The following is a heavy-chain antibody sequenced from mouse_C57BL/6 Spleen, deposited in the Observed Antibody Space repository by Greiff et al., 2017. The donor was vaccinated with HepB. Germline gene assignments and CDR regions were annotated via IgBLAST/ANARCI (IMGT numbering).Heavy chain of an antibody. Sequence: QVQLKESGAELVRPGASVTLSCKASGYTFTDYEMHWVKQTPVHGLEWIGAIDPETGGTAYNQKFKGKAILTADKSSSTAYMELRSLTSEDSAVYYCTRGSGFAYWGQVTLGTVSA. J-gene: IGHJ3*01. V-gene: IGHV1-15*01. CDR2: IDPETGGT. CDR1: GYTFTDYE. CDR3: TRGSGFAY.